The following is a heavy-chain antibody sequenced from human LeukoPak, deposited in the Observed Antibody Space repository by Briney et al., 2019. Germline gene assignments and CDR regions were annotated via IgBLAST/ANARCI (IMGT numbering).Heavy chain of an antibody. CDR2: INHSGST. CDR3: ASLYYYGSGKEYNWFDP. V-gene: IGHV4-34*01. J-gene: IGHJ5*02. CDR1: GGSFSGYY. D-gene: IGHD3-10*01. Sequence: KPSETLSLTCAVYGGSFSGYYWSWIRQPPGKGLEWIGEINHSGSTNYNPSLKSRVTISVDTSKNQFSLKLSSVTAADTAVYYCASLYYYGSGKEYNWFDPWGQGTLATVSS.